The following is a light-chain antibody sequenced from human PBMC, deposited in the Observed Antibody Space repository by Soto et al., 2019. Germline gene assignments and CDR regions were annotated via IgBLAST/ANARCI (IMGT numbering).Light chain of an antibody. Sequence: EIRMTQSPSTLSASIGDRVTITCRASQNTGRLVAWYQQKSGEVPKLLIYKASILESGVPSRFSGSGSGTEFTLTISSLQPDDFATYYCHQFDTYLWTFGQGTKVDIK. CDR3: HQFDTYLWT. CDR2: KAS. V-gene: IGKV1-5*03. CDR1: QNTGRL. J-gene: IGKJ1*01.